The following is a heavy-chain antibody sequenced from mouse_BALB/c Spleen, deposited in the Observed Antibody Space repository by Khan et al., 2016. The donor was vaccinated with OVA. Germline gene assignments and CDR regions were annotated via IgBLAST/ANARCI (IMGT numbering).Heavy chain of an antibody. J-gene: IGHJ3*01. Sequence: EVELVESGGDLVKPGGSLKLSCAASGFTFSSYSMSWVRQTPDKRLEWVATISSDGDYTYFPDSVKGRFTISRDNAKNTLNLQMSSLKSEDTALYYCASHLTGSFAYWGQETLVTVSA. D-gene: IGHD4-1*01. CDR2: ISSDGDYT. CDR1: GFTFSSYS. V-gene: IGHV5-6*01. CDR3: ASHLTGSFAY.